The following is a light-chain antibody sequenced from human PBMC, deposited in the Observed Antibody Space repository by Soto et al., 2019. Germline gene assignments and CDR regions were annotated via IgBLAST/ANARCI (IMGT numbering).Light chain of an antibody. V-gene: IGLV1-44*01. CDR2: SNN. CDR3: AAWDYSLNAVV. J-gene: IGLJ2*01. CDR1: SSNIGSNT. Sequence: QSVLTQPPSASGTPGQRVTISCSGSSSNIGSNTVNWYQQLPGTAPKLLIYSNNQRPSGVPDRFSGSKSGTSASLAISGLQSEDEADYYCAAWDYSLNAVVFGGATKLTVL.